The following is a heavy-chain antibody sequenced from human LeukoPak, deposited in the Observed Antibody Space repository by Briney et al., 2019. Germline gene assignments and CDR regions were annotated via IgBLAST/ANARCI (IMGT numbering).Heavy chain of an antibody. V-gene: IGHV3-23*01. D-gene: IGHD3-3*01. CDR3: AKGNDFWSGYHYYYYMDV. J-gene: IGHJ6*03. CDR2: ISGSGGST. Sequence: GGSLRLSCAASGFTFSSYAMSWVRQAPGKGLERVSAISGSGGSTYYADSVKGRFTISRDNSKNTLYLQMNSLRAEDTAVYYCAKGNDFWSGYHYYYYMDVWGKGTTVTVSS. CDR1: GFTFSSYA.